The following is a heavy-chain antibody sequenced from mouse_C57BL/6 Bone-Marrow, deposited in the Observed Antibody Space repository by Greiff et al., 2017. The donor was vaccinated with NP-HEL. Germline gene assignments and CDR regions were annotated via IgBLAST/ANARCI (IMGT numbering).Heavy chain of an antibody. V-gene: IGHV1-80*01. Sequence: QVQLKESGAELVKPGASVKISCKASGYAFSSYWMNWVKQRPGKGLEWIGQIYPGDGDTNYNGKFKGKATLTADKSSSTAYMQLSSLTSEDSAVYFCARSPIYYYGSSHWYFDVWGTGTTVTVSS. CDR3: ARSPIYYYGSSHWYFDV. CDR1: GYAFSSYW. CDR2: IYPGDGDT. J-gene: IGHJ1*03. D-gene: IGHD1-1*01.